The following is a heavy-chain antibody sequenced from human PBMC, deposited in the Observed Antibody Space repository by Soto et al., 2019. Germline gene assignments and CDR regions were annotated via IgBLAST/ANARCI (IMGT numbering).Heavy chain of an antibody. CDR3: ARVGYCSSTSCFTLFDY. V-gene: IGHV4-31*03. Sequence: TLSLTCTVSGGSISSGGYYWSWIRQHPGKGMEWIGYIYYSGSTYYNPSLKSRVTISVDTSKNQFSLKLSSVTAADTAVYYCARVGYCSSTSCFTLFDYWGQGTLVTVSS. J-gene: IGHJ4*02. D-gene: IGHD2-2*01. CDR2: IYYSGST. CDR1: GGSISSGGYY.